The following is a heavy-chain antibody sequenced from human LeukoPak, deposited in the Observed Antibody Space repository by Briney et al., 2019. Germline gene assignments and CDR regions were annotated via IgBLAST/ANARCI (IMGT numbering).Heavy chain of an antibody. CDR1: GGSFSDYY. D-gene: IGHD3-10*01. J-gene: IGHJ4*02. CDR2: INHSGSV. V-gene: IGHV4-34*01. CDR3: AREGSYSGSGSPPLDY. Sequence: SETLSLTCAVYGGSFSDYYWSWIRQPPGKGLEWISEINHSGSVNYSPSLKSRVTISVDTSKNQFSLKLSSVTAADAAVYYCAREGSYSGSGSPPLDYWGQGTLVTVSS.